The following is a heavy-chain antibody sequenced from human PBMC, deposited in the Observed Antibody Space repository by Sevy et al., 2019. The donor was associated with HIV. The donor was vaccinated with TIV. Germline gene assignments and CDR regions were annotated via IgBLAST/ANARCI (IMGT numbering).Heavy chain of an antibody. CDR3: ARPYSNYYYAMDV. V-gene: IGHV4-59*01. CDR1: GDAISGYY. D-gene: IGHD1-26*01. J-gene: IGHJ6*02. Sequence: SETLSLTCTVSGDAISGYYWSWIWQPPGKGLEWIGYIYYSGSTNYNPSLKSRVTISEDTSKNQFSLKLTSVTAADTAVYYCARPYSNYYYAMDVWGQGTTVTVSS. CDR2: IYYSGST.